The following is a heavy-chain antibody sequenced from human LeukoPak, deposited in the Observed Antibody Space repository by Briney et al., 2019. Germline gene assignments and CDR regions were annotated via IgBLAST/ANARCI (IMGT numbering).Heavy chain of an antibody. D-gene: IGHD3-16*01. V-gene: IGHV4-59*01. CDR3: ARGGGDDY. J-gene: IGHJ4*02. CDR1: GGSISNFY. CDR2: IYASGTT. Sequence: SETLSLTCTVSGGSISNFYWSWIRQSPGKGLEWIGYIYASGTTNYNPSLKSRVTISVDTSKKQISLNLRSVTAADTAVYYCARGGGDDYWGQGTLVTVSS.